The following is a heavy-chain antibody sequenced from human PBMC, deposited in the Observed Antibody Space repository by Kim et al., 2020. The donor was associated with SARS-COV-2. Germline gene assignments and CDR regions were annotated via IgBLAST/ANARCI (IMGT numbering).Heavy chain of an antibody. J-gene: IGHJ4*02. D-gene: IGHD3-22*01. CDR2: INVYSGDT. Sequence: ASVKVSCKASGYTFTNYGVSWVRQAPGQGLEWMGWINVYSGDTNYAQNFQGRVTMTTDTSTDTAYMDLRNLRSDDTAVYYCARDALYGSSGYFGFWGQGT. CDR1: GYTFTNYG. V-gene: IGHV1-18*01. CDR3: ARDALYGSSGYFGF.